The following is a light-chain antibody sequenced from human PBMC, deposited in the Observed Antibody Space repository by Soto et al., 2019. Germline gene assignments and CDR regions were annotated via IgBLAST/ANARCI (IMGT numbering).Light chain of an antibody. CDR1: QSVSSY. J-gene: IGKJ2*02. CDR3: QQYNNWPPST. CDR2: GAS. Sequence: EIVLTQSPATLSLSPGERATLSCRASQSVSSYLAWYQQKPGQAPRLLIYGASTRATGIPARFSGGGSGTEFTLTISSLQSEDFAVYYCQQYNNWPPSTFGQGTKVDIK. V-gene: IGKV3-15*01.